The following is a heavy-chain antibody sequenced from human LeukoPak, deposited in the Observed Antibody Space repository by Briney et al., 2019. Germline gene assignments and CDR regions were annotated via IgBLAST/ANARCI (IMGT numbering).Heavy chain of an antibody. CDR1: GFTFSSYG. J-gene: IGHJ5*02. D-gene: IGHD6-13*01. Sequence: GGSLRLSCAASGFTFSSYGMHWVRQAPGKGLEGVAVISYDGSNKYYADSVKGRFTISRDNSKNTLYLQMNSLRAEDTAVYYCAKDRDSSSWYQSSDWFDPWGQGTLVTVSS. CDR2: ISYDGSNK. CDR3: AKDRDSSSWYQSSDWFDP. V-gene: IGHV3-30*18.